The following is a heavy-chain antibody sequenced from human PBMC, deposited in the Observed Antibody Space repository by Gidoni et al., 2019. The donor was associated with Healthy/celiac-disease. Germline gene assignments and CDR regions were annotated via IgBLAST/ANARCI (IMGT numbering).Heavy chain of an antibody. D-gene: IGHD6-19*01. CDR3: ASRKGIAVAGHFDY. CDR2: IYYSGST. Sequence: QLQLQASGPGLVKPSETLSLTCTVSGGSISSSSYYWGWIRQPPGKGLEWIGSIYYSGSTYYNPALKRRVTISVDTSKNQFSLKLSSVTAADTAVYYCASRKGIAVAGHFDYWGQGTLVTVSS. J-gene: IGHJ4*02. V-gene: IGHV4-39*07. CDR1: GGSISSSSYY.